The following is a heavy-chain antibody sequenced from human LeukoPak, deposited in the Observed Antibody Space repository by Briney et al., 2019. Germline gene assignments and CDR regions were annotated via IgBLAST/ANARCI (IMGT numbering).Heavy chain of an antibody. CDR2: IRYDGSNK. V-gene: IGHV3-30*02. J-gene: IGHJ4*02. Sequence: GGSLRLSCAASGFTFSSYGMHWVRQAPGKGLEWVAFIRYDGSNKYYADSVKGRFTISRDNSKNTLYLQMNSLRAEDTAVYYCARKSGSYYADYWGQGTLVTVSS. CDR3: ARKSGSYYADY. CDR1: GFTFSSYG. D-gene: IGHD1-26*01.